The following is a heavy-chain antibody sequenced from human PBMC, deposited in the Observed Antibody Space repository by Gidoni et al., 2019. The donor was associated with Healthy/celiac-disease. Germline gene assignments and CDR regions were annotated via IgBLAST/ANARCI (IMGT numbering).Heavy chain of an antibody. J-gene: IGHJ6*02. CDR3: ARDRGFPPGSSLRYYYGMDV. V-gene: IGHV1-2*06. CDR2: INPNSGGT. Sequence: QVQLVQSGAEVKKLGASVKVSCKASGYTFTGYYIHWVRQAPGQGLEWMGRINPNSGGTNYAQKFQGRVTMTRDTSISTAYMELSRLRSDDTAVYYCARDRGFPPGSSLRYYYGMDVWGQGTTVTVSS. CDR1: GYTFTGYY. D-gene: IGHD2-15*01.